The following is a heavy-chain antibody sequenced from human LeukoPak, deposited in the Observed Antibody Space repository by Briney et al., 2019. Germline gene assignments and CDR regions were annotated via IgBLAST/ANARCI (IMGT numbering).Heavy chain of an antibody. CDR3: ARDQGYYYRDY. Sequence: VASVKVSCKASGYTFTMYYIHWVRQAPGQGLEWMGCINPNSGGTNYAQKFQGRVTLTRDTSISTAYMELSRLRSDDTAVYYCARDQGYYYRDYWAQGTLLTVSS. CDR1: GYTFTMYY. J-gene: IGHJ4*02. CDR2: INPNSGGT. D-gene: IGHD3-10*01. V-gene: IGHV1-2*02.